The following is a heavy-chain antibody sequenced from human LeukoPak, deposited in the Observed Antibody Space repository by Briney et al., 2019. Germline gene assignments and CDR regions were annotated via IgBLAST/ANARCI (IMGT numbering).Heavy chain of an antibody. CDR2: IYYSGST. V-gene: IGHV4-59*08. CDR1: GGSISSYY. Sequence: SETLSLTCTVSGGSISSYYWSWIRQPPGKGLEWIGYIYYSGSTNYNPSLKSRVTISVDTSKNQFSLKLSSVTAADTAVYYCAGLQPYGDYWNYFDYWGQGTLVTVYS. D-gene: IGHD4-17*01. J-gene: IGHJ4*02. CDR3: AGLQPYGDYWNYFDY.